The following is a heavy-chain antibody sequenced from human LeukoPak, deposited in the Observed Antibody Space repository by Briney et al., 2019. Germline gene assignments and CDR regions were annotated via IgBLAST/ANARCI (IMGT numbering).Heavy chain of an antibody. CDR2: IIPIFGTA. CDR1: GYTFTSYG. Sequence: SVEVSCKASGYTFTSYGISWVRQAPGQGLEWMGGIIPIFGTANYAQKFQGRVTITADESTSTAYMELSSLRSEDTAVYYCARAIYSSGWYPYYYYYMDVWGKGTTVTISS. J-gene: IGHJ6*03. D-gene: IGHD6-19*01. CDR3: ARAIYSSGWYPYYYYYMDV. V-gene: IGHV1-69*13.